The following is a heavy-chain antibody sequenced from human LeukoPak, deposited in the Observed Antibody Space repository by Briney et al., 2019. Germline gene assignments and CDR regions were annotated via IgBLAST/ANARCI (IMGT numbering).Heavy chain of an antibody. CDR3: VRGGYRGFDYEY. CDR2: ISPDSNYK. J-gene: IGHJ4*02. Sequence: GGSLRLSFAASEFTFSTYRMNWLRLAPGRGREGVSSISPDSNYKYYVDSVKGRFTISRDNAKSSLYLQMNSLRAEDTAVYYCVRGGYRGFDYEYWGQGTLVTVSS. CDR1: EFTFSTYR. D-gene: IGHD5-12*01. V-gene: IGHV3-21*01.